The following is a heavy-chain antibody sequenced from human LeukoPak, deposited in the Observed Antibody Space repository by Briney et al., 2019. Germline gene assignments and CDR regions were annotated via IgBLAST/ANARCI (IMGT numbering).Heavy chain of an antibody. Sequence: GGSLRLSCAASRFTFSTYWMSWVRQAPGKGLEWVSAIDSSSTYIYYADSVKGRFTISRDNAENALYLQMNSLRVEDTAVYYCARAPTVLVGYCSSSSCQADYWGQGTLVTVSS. CDR2: IDSSSTYI. V-gene: IGHV3-21*01. CDR3: ARAPTVLVGYCSSSSCQADY. CDR1: RFTFSTYW. D-gene: IGHD2-2*01. J-gene: IGHJ4*02.